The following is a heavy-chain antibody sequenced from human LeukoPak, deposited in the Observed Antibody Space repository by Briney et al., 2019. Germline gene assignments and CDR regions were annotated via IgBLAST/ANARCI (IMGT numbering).Heavy chain of an antibody. CDR1: GGSISSSSYY. D-gene: IGHD4-17*01. Sequence: SETLSHTCTVSGGSISSSSYYWGWIRQPPGKGLEWIGSIYYSGSTYYNPSLKSRVTISVDTSKNQFSLKLSSVTAADTAVYYCARHGPDYGDFGYWYFDLWGRGTLVTVSS. CDR2: IYYSGST. V-gene: IGHV4-39*01. CDR3: ARHGPDYGDFGYWYFDL. J-gene: IGHJ2*01.